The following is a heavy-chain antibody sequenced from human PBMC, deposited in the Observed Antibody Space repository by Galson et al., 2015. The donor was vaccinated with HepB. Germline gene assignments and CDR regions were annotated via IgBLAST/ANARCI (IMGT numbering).Heavy chain of an antibody. CDR1: GYSFTSYW. CDR2: IDPRDSYT. V-gene: IGHV5-10-1*01. D-gene: IGHD1-1*01. J-gene: IGHJ6*02. CDR3: AIHGTTGTLPGYYGMDV. Sequence: QSGAEVKKPGESLRISCKGSGYSFTSYWISWVRQMPGKGLEWMGRIDPRDSYTNYSPSFQGHVTISADKSISTAYLQWSSLKASDTAMYYCAIHGTTGTLPGYYGMDVWVQGTTVTVSS.